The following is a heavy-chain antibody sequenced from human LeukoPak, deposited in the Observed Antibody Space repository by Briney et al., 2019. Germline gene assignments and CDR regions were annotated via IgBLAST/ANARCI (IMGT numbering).Heavy chain of an antibody. Sequence: GGSLRLSCAVSGFTVSSNYFSWVRQAPGKGLEWVSVIYTEGTTYYAVSVKGRFIISRDNSKNTVCLQMNSLRVEDTAVYYCASEGDWGQGTLVTVSS. CDR2: IYTEGTT. V-gene: IGHV3-66*02. CDR3: ASEGD. D-gene: IGHD3-16*01. CDR1: GFTVSSNY. J-gene: IGHJ4*02.